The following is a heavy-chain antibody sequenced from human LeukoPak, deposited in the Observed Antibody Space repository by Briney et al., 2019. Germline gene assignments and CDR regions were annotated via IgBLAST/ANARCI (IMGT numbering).Heavy chain of an antibody. D-gene: IGHD4-11*01. V-gene: IGHV4-30-4*01. CDR3: ARTQITVRSYYFDY. CDR1: GGSISSGDYY. J-gene: IGHJ4*02. CDR2: IYYSGST. Sequence: SQTLSLTCTVSGGSISSGDYYWSWIRQPPGKGLEWIGYIYYSGSTYYNPSLKSRVTISVETSKNQFSLKLSSVTAADTAVYYCARTQITVRSYYFDYWGQGTLVTASS.